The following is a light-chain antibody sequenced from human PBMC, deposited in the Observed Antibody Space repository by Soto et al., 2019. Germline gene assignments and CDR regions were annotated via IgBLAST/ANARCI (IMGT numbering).Light chain of an antibody. CDR1: SSDVVSYNL. CDR2: EVS. V-gene: IGLV2-23*02. CDR3: CSYAGSRV. Sequence: QSALTQPASVSGSPGQSITISCTGTSSDVVSYNLVSWYQHHPGKAPKLMIYEVSKRPSGVSNRFSGSKSGNTASLTSSGRQAEDEADYYCCSYAGSRVFGGGTQLTVL. J-gene: IGLJ3*02.